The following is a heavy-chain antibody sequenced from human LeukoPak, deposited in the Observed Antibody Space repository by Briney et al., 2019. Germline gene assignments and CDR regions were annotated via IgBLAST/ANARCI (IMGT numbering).Heavy chain of an antibody. J-gene: IGHJ4*02. D-gene: IGHD6-19*01. Sequence: SETLSLTCTVSGGSFSGYYWSWIRQPPGKGLEWIGEINHSGSTNYNPSLKSRVTISVDTSKNQFSLKLSSVTAADTAVYYCAVAGPYYFDYWGQGTLVTVSS. CDR1: GGSFSGYY. V-gene: IGHV4-34*01. CDR3: AVAGPYYFDY. CDR2: INHSGST.